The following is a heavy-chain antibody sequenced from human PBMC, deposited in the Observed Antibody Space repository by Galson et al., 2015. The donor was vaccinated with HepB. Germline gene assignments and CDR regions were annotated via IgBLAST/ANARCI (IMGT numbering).Heavy chain of an antibody. CDR2: ISYDGSNK. Sequence: SLRLSCAASGFTFSRYAMHWVRQAPGKGLEWVAVISYDGSNKYYADSVKGRFTISRDNSKNTLYLQMNSLRAEDTAVYYCARDRTRNSYYDSSGYYGVGFDYWGQGTLVTVSS. D-gene: IGHD3-22*01. CDR3: ARDRTRNSYYDSSGYYGVGFDY. CDR1: GFTFSRYA. J-gene: IGHJ4*02. V-gene: IGHV3-30-3*01.